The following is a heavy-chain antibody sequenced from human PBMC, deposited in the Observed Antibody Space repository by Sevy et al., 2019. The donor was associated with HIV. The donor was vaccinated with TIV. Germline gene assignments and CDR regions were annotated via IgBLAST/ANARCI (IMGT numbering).Heavy chain of an antibody. CDR1: GFMFSSYS. CDR3: ARDVAFTTEYSYGMDV. D-gene: IGHD4-17*01. J-gene: IGHJ6*02. Sequence: GSLRLSCAASGFMFSSYSVHWVRQAPGKGLEWVAVISYAGSNKYYADSVKGRFTISRDNSKNTLYLQMNSLRAEDTAVYYCARDVAFTTEYSYGMDVWGQGTTVTVSS. V-gene: IGHV3-30-3*01. CDR2: ISYAGSNK.